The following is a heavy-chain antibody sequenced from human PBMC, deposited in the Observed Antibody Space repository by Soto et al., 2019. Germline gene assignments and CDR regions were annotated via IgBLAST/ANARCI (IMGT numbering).Heavy chain of an antibody. Sequence: QVQLQQWGAGLLKPSETLSLTCAVYGGSFSGYYWSWIRQPPGKGLEWIGEINHSGSTNYNPSLKSRVTISVDTSKNQFSLKLSSVTAADTAVYYCARGGYYGSSGYSPYGMDVWGQGTTVTVSS. V-gene: IGHV4-34*01. CDR3: ARGGYYGSSGYSPYGMDV. J-gene: IGHJ6*02. D-gene: IGHD3-22*01. CDR2: INHSGST. CDR1: GGSFSGYY.